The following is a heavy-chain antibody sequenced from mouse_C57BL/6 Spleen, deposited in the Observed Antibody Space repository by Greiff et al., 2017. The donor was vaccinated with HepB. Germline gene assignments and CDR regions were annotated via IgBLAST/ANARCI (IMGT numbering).Heavy chain of an antibody. CDR1: GFTFSDYG. D-gene: IGHD1-1*01. Sequence: EVKLMESGGGLVKPGGSLKLSCAASGFTFSDYGMHWVRQAPEKGLEWVAYISSGSSTIYYADTVKGRFTISRDNAKNTLFLQMTSLRSEDTDMYYCARDYGSSPWFAYWGQGTLVTVSA. V-gene: IGHV5-17*01. CDR2: ISSGSSTI. J-gene: IGHJ3*01. CDR3: ARDYGSSPWFAY.